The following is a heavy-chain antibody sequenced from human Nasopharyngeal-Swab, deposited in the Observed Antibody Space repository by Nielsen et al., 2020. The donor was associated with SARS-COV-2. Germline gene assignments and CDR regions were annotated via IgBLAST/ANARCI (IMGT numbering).Heavy chain of an antibody. J-gene: IGHJ6*03. D-gene: IGHD3-16*02. CDR1: GFSFSTYW. V-gene: IGHV3-7*03. Sequence: GESLKISCAASGFSFSTYWMTWVRQAPGKGLEWVANIKQDGSEKNYVDSVKGRFTVSRDNPKNLLYLQVNSLRAEDTAVYYCARQGVFVPAYFHQYYMDVWGKGTTVTVSS. CDR3: ARQGVFVPAYFHQYYMDV. CDR2: IKQDGSEK.